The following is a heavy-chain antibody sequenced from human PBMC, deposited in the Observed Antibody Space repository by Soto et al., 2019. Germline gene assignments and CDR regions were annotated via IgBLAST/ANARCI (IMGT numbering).Heavy chain of an antibody. D-gene: IGHD3-10*01. CDR3: ARDGKGSVRGYYYYGMDV. Sequence: GGSLRLSCAASGFTFSSYWMSWVRQAPGKGLEWVANIKQDGSEKYYVDSVKGRFTISRDNAKNSLYLQMNSLRAEDTAVYYCARDGKGSVRGYYYYGMDVWGQGTTVTVSS. CDR1: GFTFSSYW. J-gene: IGHJ6*02. CDR2: IKQDGSEK. V-gene: IGHV3-7*01.